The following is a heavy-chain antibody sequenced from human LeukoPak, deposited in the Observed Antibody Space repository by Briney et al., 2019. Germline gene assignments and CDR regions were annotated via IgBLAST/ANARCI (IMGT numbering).Heavy chain of an antibody. D-gene: IGHD5-18*01. J-gene: IGHJ4*02. CDR2: ISSSSGYI. CDR3: ARGTPAMAYDY. Sequence: GGSLRLSCTASGFTFSTYSMSWVRQAPGKGLEWVSSISSSSGYIYYADSVKGRFTISRDNAKNSLYLQINSLRAEDTAVYYCARGTPAMAYDYWGQGTLVTVSS. V-gene: IGHV3-21*01. CDR1: GFTFSTYS.